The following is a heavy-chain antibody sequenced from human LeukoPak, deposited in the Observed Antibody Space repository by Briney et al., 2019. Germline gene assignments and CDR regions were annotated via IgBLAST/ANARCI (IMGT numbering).Heavy chain of an antibody. CDR3: ARGGLLGYCSGGSCYLDY. Sequence: ASVKVSCKASGYTFTSYAMQWVRQAPGQRLEWMGWINAGNGNTKYSQKFQGRVTITRDTSASTAYMELSSLRSEDTAVYYCARGGLLGYCSGGSCYLDYWGQGTLVTVSS. CDR2: INAGNGNT. J-gene: IGHJ4*02. CDR1: GYTFTSYA. V-gene: IGHV1-3*01. D-gene: IGHD2-15*01.